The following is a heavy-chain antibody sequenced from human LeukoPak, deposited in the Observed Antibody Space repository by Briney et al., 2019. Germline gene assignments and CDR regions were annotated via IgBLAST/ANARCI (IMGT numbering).Heavy chain of an antibody. CDR1: GGTFSSYA. CDR2: INPNSGGT. J-gene: IGHJ5*02. Sequence: ASVKVSCKASGGTFSSYAISWVRQAPGQGLEWMGWINPNSGGTNYAQKFQGRVTMTRDTSISTAYMELSRLRSDDTAVYYCARGLPRIAAAGTRSWFDPWGQGTLVTVSS. CDR3: ARGLPRIAAAGTRSWFDP. V-gene: IGHV1-2*02. D-gene: IGHD6-13*01.